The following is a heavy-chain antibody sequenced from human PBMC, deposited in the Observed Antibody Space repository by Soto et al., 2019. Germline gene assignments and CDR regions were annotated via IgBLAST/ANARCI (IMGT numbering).Heavy chain of an antibody. CDR1: GYTFTSYD. CDR3: ARGRGPRKPSWFDP. V-gene: IGHV1-8*01. J-gene: IGHJ5*02. Sequence: ASVKVSCKASGYTFTSYDINWVRQATGQGLEWMGWMNPNSGNTGYAQKFQGRVTMTRNTSISTAYMELSSLRSEDTAVYYCARGRGPRKPSWFDPWGQGTLVTVSS. CDR2: MNPNSGNT.